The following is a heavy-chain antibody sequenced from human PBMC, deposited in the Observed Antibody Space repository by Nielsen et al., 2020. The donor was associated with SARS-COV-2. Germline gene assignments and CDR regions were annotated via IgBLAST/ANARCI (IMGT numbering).Heavy chain of an antibody. CDR1: GFTFSSYA. D-gene: IGHD2-8*01. CDR2: ISGSGGST. Sequence: GESLKISCAASGFTFSSYAMSWVRQAPGKGLEWVSAISGSGGSTYYADSVKGRFTISRDNSKNTLYLQMNSLRAEDTAVYYCAKDLAYCTNGVCYKHFDYWGQGTLVTVSS. J-gene: IGHJ4*02. V-gene: IGHV3-23*01. CDR3: AKDLAYCTNGVCYKHFDY.